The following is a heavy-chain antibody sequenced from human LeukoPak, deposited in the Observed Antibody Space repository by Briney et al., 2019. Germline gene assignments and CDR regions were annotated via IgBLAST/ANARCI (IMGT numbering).Heavy chain of an antibody. Sequence: SWVRQAPGTGLEWLARIDWDDDKYYSTSLKTRLTISKDTSKNQVVLTMTNMDPVDTATYYCARCPKNYGMDVWGQGTLVTVSS. CDR3: ARCPKNYGMDV. V-gene: IGHV2-70*11. CDR2: IDWDDDK. J-gene: IGHJ6*02.